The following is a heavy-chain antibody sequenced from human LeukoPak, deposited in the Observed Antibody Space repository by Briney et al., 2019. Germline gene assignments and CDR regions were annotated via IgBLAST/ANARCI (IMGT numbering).Heavy chain of an antibody. V-gene: IGHV4-34*01. CDR2: INHSGST. CDR3: ASGHYGDYVVWFDP. Sequence: PSETLSLTCAVYGGSFSGYYWSWIRQPPGKGLEWIGEINHSGSTNYNPSLKSRVTISVDTSKNQFSLKLSSVTAADTAVYYCASGHYGDYVVWFDPWGQGTLVTVSS. CDR1: GGSFSGYY. J-gene: IGHJ5*02. D-gene: IGHD4-17*01.